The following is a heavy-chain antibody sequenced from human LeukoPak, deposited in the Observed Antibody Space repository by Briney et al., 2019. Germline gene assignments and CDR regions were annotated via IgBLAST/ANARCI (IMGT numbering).Heavy chain of an antibody. Sequence: SETLSLTCTVSGGSISSYYWSWIRQPPGKGLEWIGYIYYSGSTNYNPSLKSRVTISVDTSKNQFSLKLSSVTAADTAVYYCARERRGDYVDYWGQGTLVTVSS. CDR3: ARERRGDYVDY. CDR1: GGSISSYY. CDR2: IYYSGST. J-gene: IGHJ4*02. V-gene: IGHV4-59*01.